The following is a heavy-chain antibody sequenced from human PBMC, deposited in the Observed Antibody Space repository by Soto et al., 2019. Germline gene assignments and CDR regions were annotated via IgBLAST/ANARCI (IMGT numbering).Heavy chain of an antibody. Sequence: GGSLRLSCALSGFTVSNNYMSLVRQAPGKGLEGVSVIYSGGYTAYGDSVKGRFTMSRDNSKNRLYLQRNSLRAEDTAVYYCASDLVGASDSYGLDVWGQGTPVTVSS. J-gene: IGHJ6*02. CDR1: GFTVSNNY. CDR2: IYSGGYT. V-gene: IGHV3-53*01. D-gene: IGHD1-26*01. CDR3: ASDLVGASDSYGLDV.